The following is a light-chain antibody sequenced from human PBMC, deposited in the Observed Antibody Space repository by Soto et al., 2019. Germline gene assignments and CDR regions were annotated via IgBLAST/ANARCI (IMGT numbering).Light chain of an antibody. CDR1: QSISSW. V-gene: IGKV1-5*03. Sequence: DIQMTQSPSTLSASVGDRVTITCRASQSISSWLGWYQQKPGKAPKILIYKASSLESGVPSRFSGSGSGTEFTLTISRLQPDDFASYYCQQYNSFPTFGQGTKVEIK. J-gene: IGKJ1*01. CDR2: KAS. CDR3: QQYNSFPT.